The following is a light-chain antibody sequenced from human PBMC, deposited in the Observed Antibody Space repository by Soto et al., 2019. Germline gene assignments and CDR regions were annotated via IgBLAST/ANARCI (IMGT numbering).Light chain of an antibody. V-gene: IGLV2-14*03. J-gene: IGLJ1*01. CDR2: DVS. CDR1: NKEICGYNY. CDR3: SSYTTSNTRQIV. Sequence: QSVVAPPPSLSGSPGQSITISSTGHNKEICGYNYVSWYQHHPGKAPKLMIYDVSNRPSGVSNRFSGSKSGNTASLTISGLQPEDEADYYCSSYTTSNTRQIVFGTGTKVTVL.